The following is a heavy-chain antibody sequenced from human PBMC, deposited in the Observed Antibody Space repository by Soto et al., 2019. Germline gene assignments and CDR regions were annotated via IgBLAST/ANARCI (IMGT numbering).Heavy chain of an antibody. CDR2: INAGNGNT. CDR1: GYTFTSYA. CDR3: ARAAKYYDFWSGYYGLWEGNWFDP. J-gene: IGHJ5*02. V-gene: IGHV1-3*01. D-gene: IGHD3-3*01. Sequence: PSVKVSCKASGYTFTSYAMHWVRQAPGQSLEWMGWINAGNGNTKYSQKFQGRVTITRDTSASTAYMELSSLRSEDTAVYYCARAAKYYDFWSGYYGLWEGNWFDPWGQGTLVTVSS.